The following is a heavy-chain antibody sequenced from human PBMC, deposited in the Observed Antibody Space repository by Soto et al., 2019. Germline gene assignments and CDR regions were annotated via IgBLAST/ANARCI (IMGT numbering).Heavy chain of an antibody. J-gene: IGHJ4*02. CDR2: IYSGGRTQ. D-gene: IGHD2-8*02. CDR3: AKEYGNTYWFFDY. V-gene: IGHV3-53*05. CDR1: GFSVSSSH. Sequence: GSLRLSCAASGFSVSSSHMNWVRQAPGKGPEWVSVIYSGGRTQIYGDSVKGRFSISRDTSKNTVSLQMNSLRVEDTAIYYCAKEYGNTYWFFDYWGQGTQVTVSS.